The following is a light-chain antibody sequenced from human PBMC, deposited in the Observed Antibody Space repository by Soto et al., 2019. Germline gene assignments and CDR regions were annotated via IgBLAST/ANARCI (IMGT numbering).Light chain of an antibody. CDR1: QSIGRW. J-gene: IGKJ2*01. CDR3: QQYSRFPYT. Sequence: DIQMTQSPSTLSASVGDRVPFTCRASQSIGRWLAWYQQKPGKAPKLLIYDASSLESGVPSRFSGSGSGTEFTLTISSLQPDDFATYYCQQYSRFPYTFGQGTKLEIK. V-gene: IGKV1-5*01. CDR2: DAS.